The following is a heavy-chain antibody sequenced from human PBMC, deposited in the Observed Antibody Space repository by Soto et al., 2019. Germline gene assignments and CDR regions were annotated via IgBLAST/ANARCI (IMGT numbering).Heavy chain of an antibody. CDR3: SRRAPEGFDP. J-gene: IGHJ5*02. CDR2: INSSGST. CDR1: GGAFGSSAYY. V-gene: IGHV4-39*01. Sequence: LSLTCTVSGGAFGSSAYYWGWIRRAPGKGLEWIGSINSSGSTFSNPSLKSRVTLSVDTSKNQFSLKLTSVTAADTALYYCSRRAPEGFDPWGQGTLVTVSS.